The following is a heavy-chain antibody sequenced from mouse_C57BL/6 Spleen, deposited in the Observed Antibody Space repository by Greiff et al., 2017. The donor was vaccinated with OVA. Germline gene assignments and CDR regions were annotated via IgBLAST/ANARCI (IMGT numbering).Heavy chain of an antibody. V-gene: IGHV1-52*01. CDR2: IDPSDSET. CDR1: GYTFTSYW. J-gene: IGHJ4*01. CDR3: ARRGDYPYAMDY. Sequence: QVQLQQPGAELVRPGSSVKLSCKASGYTFTSYWMHWVKQRPIQGLEWIGNIDPSDSETNYNQKFKDKATLTVDKSSSTAYMQLRSLTSEDSAVYYCARRGDYPYAMDYWGQGTSVTVSS. D-gene: IGHD2-4*01.